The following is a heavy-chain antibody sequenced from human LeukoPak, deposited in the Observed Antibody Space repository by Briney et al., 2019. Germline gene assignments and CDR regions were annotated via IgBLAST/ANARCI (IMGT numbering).Heavy chain of an antibody. Sequence: PGGSLRLSCAASGFTFSSYAMSWVRQAPGKGLEWVSAISGSGGSTYYADSVKGRFTISRGNSKNTLYLQMNSLRAEDTAVYYCAKASKYDSSGYGAFDIWGQGTMVTVSS. J-gene: IGHJ3*02. CDR2: ISGSGGST. CDR1: GFTFSSYA. V-gene: IGHV3-23*01. D-gene: IGHD3-22*01. CDR3: AKASKYDSSGYGAFDI.